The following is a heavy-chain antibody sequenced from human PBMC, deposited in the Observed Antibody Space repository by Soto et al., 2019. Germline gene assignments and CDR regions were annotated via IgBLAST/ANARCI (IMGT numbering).Heavy chain of an antibody. J-gene: IGHJ5*02. D-gene: IGHD2-8*01. V-gene: IGHV1-8*01. Sequence: QVQLVQSGAEVKKPGASVKVSCKASGYTFTSYDINWVRQATGQGLEWMGWINPNSGNTGYAQKFQGRVTMTRNTSTSTAYMQLSRLRSEDTAVYYCARLRLHRMLGGPNWFDPWGQGTLVTVSS. CDR2: INPNSGNT. CDR3: ARLRLHRMLGGPNWFDP. CDR1: GYTFTSYD.